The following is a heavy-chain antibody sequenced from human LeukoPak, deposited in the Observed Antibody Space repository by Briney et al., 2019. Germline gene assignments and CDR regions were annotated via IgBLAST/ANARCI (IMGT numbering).Heavy chain of an antibody. CDR2: IYYSGST. J-gene: IGHJ4*02. CDR1: GGSISSSSYY. CDR3: ARCGYDSSGYYYIYYFDY. D-gene: IGHD3-22*01. V-gene: IGHV4-39*07. Sequence: SETLSLTCTVSGGSISSSSYYWGWIRQPPGKGLEWIGSIYYSGSTYYNPSLKSRVTISVDTSKNQFSLKLSSVTAADTAVYYCARCGYDSSGYYYIYYFDYWGQGTLVTVSS.